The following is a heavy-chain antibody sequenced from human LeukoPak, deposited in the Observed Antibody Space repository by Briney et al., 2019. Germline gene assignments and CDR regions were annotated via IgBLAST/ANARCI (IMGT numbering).Heavy chain of an antibody. CDR2: INQSGST. V-gene: IGHV4-34*01. CDR3: ARLEGSWYSFASSEFDY. J-gene: IGHJ4*02. CDR1: GGSLSGFY. Sequence: SETLSLTCAVYGGSLSGFYWSWIRQSPGKGLEWIGEINQSGSTNYNPSLKSRVTISVDTSKNQFSLKLSSVTAADTAVYYCARLEGSWYSFASSEFDYWGQGTLVTVSS. D-gene: IGHD6-13*01.